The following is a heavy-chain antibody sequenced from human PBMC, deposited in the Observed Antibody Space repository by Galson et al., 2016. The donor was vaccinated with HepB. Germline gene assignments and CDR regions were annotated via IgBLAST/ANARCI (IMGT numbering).Heavy chain of an antibody. D-gene: IGHD3-10*01. V-gene: IGHV3-53*01. Sequence: LRLSCAASGFTVNSNYMSWVRQAPGKGLEWVSSIYSGGSTYYADSVKGRFTISRDNSKNTLYLQMNSLRAEDTAVYYCARNYGSGTYYYYYGMDVWGQGTTVTVSS. CDR3: ARNYGSGTYYYYYGMDV. J-gene: IGHJ6*02. CDR2: IYSGGST. CDR1: GFTVNSNY.